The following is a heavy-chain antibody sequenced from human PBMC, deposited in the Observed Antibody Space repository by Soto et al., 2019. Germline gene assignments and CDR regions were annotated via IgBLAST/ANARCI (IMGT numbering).Heavy chain of an antibody. CDR3: ARARGYYSNPADEAYNYYYMDV. CDR2: ISSSSSYI. CDR1: GFTFSSYS. D-gene: IGHD4-4*01. Sequence: GGSLRLSCAASGFTFSSYSMNWVRQAPGKGLEWVSSISSSSSYIYYADSVKGRFTISRDNAKNSLYLQMNSLRAEDTAVYYCARARGYYSNPADEAYNYYYMDVWGKGTTVTVSS. V-gene: IGHV3-21*01. J-gene: IGHJ6*03.